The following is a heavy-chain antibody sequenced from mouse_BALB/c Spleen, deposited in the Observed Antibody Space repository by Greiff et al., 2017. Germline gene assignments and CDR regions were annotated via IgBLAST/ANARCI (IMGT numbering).Heavy chain of an antibody. J-gene: IGHJ4*01. V-gene: IGHV5-6*01. D-gene: IGHD2-1*01. CDR3: ARHFYGNYSYYAMDY. CDR2: ISSGGSYT. CDR1: GFTFSSYG. Sequence: EVQLQESGGDLVKPGGSLKLSCAASGFTFSSYGMSWVRQTPDKRLEWVATISSGGSYTYYPDSVKGRFTISRDNAKNTLYLQMSSLKSEDTAMYYCARHFYGNYSYYAMDYWGQGTSVTVSS.